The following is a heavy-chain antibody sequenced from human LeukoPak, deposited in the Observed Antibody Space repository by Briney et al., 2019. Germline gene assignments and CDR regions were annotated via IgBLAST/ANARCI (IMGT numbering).Heavy chain of an antibody. CDR3: ARGLLEWSNLDAFDF. CDR1: GGSISSYY. V-gene: IGHV4-59*01. J-gene: IGHJ3*01. CDR2: IYYSEST. D-gene: IGHD3-3*01. Sequence: PSETLSLTCTVSGGSISSYYWSWIRQPPGKGLEWIGYIYYSESTKYSPSLKSRVTISVDTSKNQFSLKVSSVTAADTAVYYCARGLLEWSNLDAFDFWGQGTMVTVSS.